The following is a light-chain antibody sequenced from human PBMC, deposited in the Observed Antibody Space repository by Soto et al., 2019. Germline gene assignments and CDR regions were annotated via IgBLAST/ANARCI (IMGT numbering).Light chain of an antibody. Sequence: DIRVTMSASALSSSFRLTVIITCRASQRISSYLNWYRQKPGKAPKLLIYDASSLEGGVPSRFSGSGSGTDFTLTISSLQSEDFAVYYCQQYDKWPTLTFGHGTKVDI. V-gene: IGKV1-39*01. CDR2: DAS. CDR1: QRISSY. CDR3: QQYDKWPTLT. J-gene: IGKJ1*01.